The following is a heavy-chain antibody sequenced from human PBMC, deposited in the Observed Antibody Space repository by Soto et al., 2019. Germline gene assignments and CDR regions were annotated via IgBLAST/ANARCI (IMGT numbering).Heavy chain of an antibody. CDR1: GYTFTSYG. J-gene: IGHJ5*02. Sequence: ASVKVSCKGSGYTFTSYGISWVRQAPGQGLEWMGWISAYNGNTNYAQKLQGRVTMTTDTSTSTAYMELRSLRSDDTAVYYCAREIDSSGWAGWFDPWGQGTLVTVSS. V-gene: IGHV1-18*01. D-gene: IGHD6-19*01. CDR2: ISAYNGNT. CDR3: AREIDSSGWAGWFDP.